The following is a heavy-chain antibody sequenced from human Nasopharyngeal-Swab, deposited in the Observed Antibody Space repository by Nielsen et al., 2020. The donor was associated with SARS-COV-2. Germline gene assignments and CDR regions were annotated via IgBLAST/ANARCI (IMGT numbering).Heavy chain of an antibody. CDR3: ARDQYYDSSGYYYYGMDV. V-gene: IGHV3-7*01. CDR2: IKQDGSEK. Sequence: GGSLRLSCVASGFTFSSYGMHWVRQAPGKGLEWVGDIKQDGSEKYYVDSVKGRFTISRDNANNSLYLQMNSLRAEDTAVYYCARDQYYDSSGYYYYGMDVWGQGTTVTVSS. CDR1: GFTFSSYG. D-gene: IGHD3-22*01. J-gene: IGHJ6*02.